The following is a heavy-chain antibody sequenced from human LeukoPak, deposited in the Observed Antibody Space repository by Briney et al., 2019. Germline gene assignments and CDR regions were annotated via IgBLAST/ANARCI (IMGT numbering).Heavy chain of an antibody. V-gene: IGHV3-7*01. Sequence: GGSLRLSCAASGFTFSSYWMSWVRQAPGKGLEWVANIKQDGSEKYYVDSVKGRFTISRDNAKNSLYLQMNSLRAEDTAVYYCAREDSPYCDSSGYYDWGQGTLVTVSS. J-gene: IGHJ4*02. CDR2: IKQDGSEK. CDR3: AREDSPYCDSSGYYD. CDR1: GFTFSSYW. D-gene: IGHD3-22*01.